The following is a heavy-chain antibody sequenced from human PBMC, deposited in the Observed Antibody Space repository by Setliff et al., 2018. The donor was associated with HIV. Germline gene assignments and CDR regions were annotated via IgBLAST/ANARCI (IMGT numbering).Heavy chain of an antibody. Sequence: ASVKVSCKASGYTFTTYFIHWVRQAPGQRLEWMGWVHAGNSNTKHSQKFQGRVTFTRDTSAHTAYMELSSLTSEDTAVYYCATFYSTGWYNPWGQGTLVTVSS. D-gene: IGHD6-19*01. CDR2: VHAGNSNT. CDR1: GYTFTTYF. CDR3: ATFYSTGWYNP. V-gene: IGHV1-3*01. J-gene: IGHJ5*02.